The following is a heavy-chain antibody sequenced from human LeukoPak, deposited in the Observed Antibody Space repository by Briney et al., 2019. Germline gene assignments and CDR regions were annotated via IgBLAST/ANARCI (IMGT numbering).Heavy chain of an antibody. J-gene: IGHJ3*01. CDR3: ATSGGVYSRDAFDV. V-gene: IGHV3-66*01. CDR2: MYSDANT. Sequence: GGSLRLSCAASGFAVSTNCMTWVRQAPGKGLECVSLMYSDANTYYADSVKGRFTISRDNSRNTLYLQMNSLRAEDTAVYYCATSGGVYSRDAFDVWGQGAMVTVSS. CDR1: GFAVSTNC. D-gene: IGHD5/OR15-5a*01.